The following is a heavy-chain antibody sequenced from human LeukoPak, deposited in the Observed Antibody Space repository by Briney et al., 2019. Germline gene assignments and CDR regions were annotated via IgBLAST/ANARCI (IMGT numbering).Heavy chain of an antibody. CDR3: AREGRQIAAAGSQDAFDI. V-gene: IGHV4-4*02. CDR2: IYHSGST. D-gene: IGHD6-13*01. CDR1: GGSISSSNW. Sequence: SETLSLTCAVSGGSISSSNWWSWVRQPPGKGLEWIGEIYHSGSTNYNPSLKSRVTISVDKSKNQFSLKLSSVTAADTAVYYCAREGRQIAAAGSQDAFDIWGQGTMVTVSS. J-gene: IGHJ3*02.